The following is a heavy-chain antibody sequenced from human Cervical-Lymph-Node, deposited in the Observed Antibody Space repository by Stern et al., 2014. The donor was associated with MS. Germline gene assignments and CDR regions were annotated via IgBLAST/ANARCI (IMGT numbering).Heavy chain of an antibody. V-gene: IGHV4-4*02. CDR3: ARASLGGYDWFDP. J-gene: IGHJ5*02. CDR1: GDSITSDTW. CDR2: IHHRGTT. Sequence: QLQLQESGPGLVQASGTLSLTCAVSGDSITSDTWWSWVRQPPRKGLEWIVEIHHRGTTNYNPSLESRLTISLDKSKNQLSLTLDSVTAADTAVYYCARASLGGYDWFDPWGQGTLVTVSS. D-gene: IGHD5-12*01.